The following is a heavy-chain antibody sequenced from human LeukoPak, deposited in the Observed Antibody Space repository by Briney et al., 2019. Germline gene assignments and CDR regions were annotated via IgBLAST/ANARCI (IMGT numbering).Heavy chain of an antibody. CDR2: IRYDGTNK. D-gene: IGHD3-22*01. V-gene: IGHV3-30*02. J-gene: IGHJ3*02. CDR1: GFTFSNYG. CDR3: ARRRTYYYDSSVAFDI. Sequence: GGSLRLSCAASGFTFSNYGMHWVRQAPGKGLEWVAFIRYDGTNKYYADSVKGRFTISRDNSKNTLYLQMNSLRAEDTAVYYCARRRTYYYDSSVAFDIWGQGTMVTVSS.